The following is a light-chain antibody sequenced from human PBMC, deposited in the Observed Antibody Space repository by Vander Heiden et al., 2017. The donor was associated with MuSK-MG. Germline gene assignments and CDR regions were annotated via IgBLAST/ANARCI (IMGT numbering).Light chain of an antibody. J-gene: IGLJ2*01. CDR1: RSNLGGAYG. V-gene: IGLV1-40*01. CDR3: QSYDYSLSALV. CDR2: HNT. Sequence: QSVLTPPPSVSGAPGQSVTISCTGRRSNLGGAYGVHWYQQPPGTAPKLLIFHNTNRPSGVSDRFSGSKSDTSASLAITGLRAEDEADYYCQSYDYSLSALVFGGGTKLTVL.